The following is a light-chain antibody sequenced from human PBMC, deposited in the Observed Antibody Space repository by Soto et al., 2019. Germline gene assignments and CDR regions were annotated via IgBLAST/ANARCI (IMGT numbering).Light chain of an antibody. Sequence: DVQLTQSPSTLSASEGDRFTISCRSSQSVSIWLAWYQQKPGIAPKLLIYKSSILESGVPSRFSGSGSGTEFTPTISSLQPDDFTTYYCQQFNTSPWTFGQGTKVDIK. J-gene: IGKJ1*01. CDR2: KSS. CDR1: QSVSIW. V-gene: IGKV1-5*03. CDR3: QQFNTSPWT.